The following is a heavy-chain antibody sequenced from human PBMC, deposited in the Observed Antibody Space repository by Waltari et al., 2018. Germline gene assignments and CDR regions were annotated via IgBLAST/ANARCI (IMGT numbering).Heavy chain of an antibody. Sequence: QVQMVDSGGGVVQPGKSRTLSCEVSGISVRSDEMHWVRPAPGKGLEWVAVISFDGNNIYFADSVKGRFTINRDNSKNTLSLQMNSLTPEDTAIYYCARDGHSYFYGSWSDYWGQGTLVTVSS. CDR3: ARDGHSYFYGSWSDY. V-gene: IGHV3-30*01. CDR1: GISVRSDE. D-gene: IGHD3-10*01. CDR2: ISFDGNNI. J-gene: IGHJ4*02.